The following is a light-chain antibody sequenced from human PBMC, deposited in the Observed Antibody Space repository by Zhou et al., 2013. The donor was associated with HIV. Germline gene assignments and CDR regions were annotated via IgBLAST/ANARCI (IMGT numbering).Light chain of an antibody. CDR1: ETGRYNS. CDR3: QRRNNWPPP. V-gene: IGKV3D-20*02. J-gene: IGKJ4*01. CDR2: GAS. Sequence: EIALTQSPDTLSLSPGERVILSCRASETGRYNSLAWYQQKSGQAPRLLIYGASSRATGIPDRFSGSGFGADFALTISSLEPEDFAVYYCQRRNNWPPPFGGGTKVEIK.